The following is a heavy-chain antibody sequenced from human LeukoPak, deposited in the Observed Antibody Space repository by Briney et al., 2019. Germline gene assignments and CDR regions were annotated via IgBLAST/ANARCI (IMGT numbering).Heavy chain of an antibody. J-gene: IGHJ4*02. Sequence: SVKVSCKASGYTFTSYGISWVRQAPGQGLEWMGGIIPIFGTANYAQKFQGRVTITADESTSTAYMELSSLRSEDTAVYYCARAGSTVTANIDHWGQGTLVTVSS. D-gene: IGHD4-17*01. CDR3: ARAGSTVTANIDH. V-gene: IGHV1-69*13. CDR2: IIPIFGTA. CDR1: GYTFTSYG.